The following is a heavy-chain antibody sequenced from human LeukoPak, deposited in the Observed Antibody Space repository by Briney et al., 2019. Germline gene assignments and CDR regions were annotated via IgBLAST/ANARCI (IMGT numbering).Heavy chain of an antibody. V-gene: IGHV1-69*13. J-gene: IGHJ5*02. CDR3: ARVGKPPGVEWFDP. CDR2: IIPIFGTA. Sequence: SVKVSCKASGGTFSSYAISWVRQAPGQGLEWMRGIIPIFGTANYAQKFQGRVTITADESTSTAYMELSSLRSEDTAVYYCARVGKPPGVEWFDPWGQGTLVTVSS. D-gene: IGHD5-24*01. CDR1: GGTFSSYA.